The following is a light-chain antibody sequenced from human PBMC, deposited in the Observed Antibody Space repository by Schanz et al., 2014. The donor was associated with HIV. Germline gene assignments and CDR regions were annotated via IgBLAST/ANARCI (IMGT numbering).Light chain of an antibody. Sequence: DIVMTQSPDSLAVSLGEGATINCKSSQTVLYSSNNKNDLAWYQQKAGQPPKLLISWASTRETGVPDRFSGSGAGTDFTLTISSLQAEDVAVYYCQQYYSTPPVTFGQGTRLEIK. CDR1: QTVLYSSNNKND. V-gene: IGKV4-1*01. CDR2: WAS. CDR3: QQYYSTPPVT. J-gene: IGKJ5*01.